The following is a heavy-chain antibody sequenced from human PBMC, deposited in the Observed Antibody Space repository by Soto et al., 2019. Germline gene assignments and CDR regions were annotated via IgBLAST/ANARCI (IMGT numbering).Heavy chain of an antibody. CDR2: INAGNGNT. CDR3: ARVLHGPSGSLLNWFDP. V-gene: IGHV1-3*01. Sequence: ASVKVSCKASGYTFTSYAMHWVRQAPGQRLEWMGWINAGNGNTKYSQKFQGRVTITRDTSASTAYMELSSLRSEDTAVYYCARVLHGPSGSLLNWFDPWGQGTLVTVSS. J-gene: IGHJ5*02. D-gene: IGHD5-12*01. CDR1: GYTFTSYA.